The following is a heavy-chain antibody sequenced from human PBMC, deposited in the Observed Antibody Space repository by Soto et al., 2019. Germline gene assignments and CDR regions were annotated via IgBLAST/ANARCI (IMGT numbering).Heavy chain of an antibody. J-gene: IGHJ4*02. CDR2: IYYSGTT. D-gene: IGHD2-2*01. CDR3: ARSRYCSSTSCFTLGDYFDS. V-gene: IGHV4-30-4*01. CDR1: GDSISSGDYY. Sequence: QVQLQESGPRLVKPSQTLSLTCTVSGDSISSGDYYWSWIRQPPGKGLEWTGHIYYSGTTYYNPALTSRVTISVDTSKNQFSLKLSSVTAADTAVYHCARSRYCSSTSCFTLGDYFDSWGQGTLVTVSS.